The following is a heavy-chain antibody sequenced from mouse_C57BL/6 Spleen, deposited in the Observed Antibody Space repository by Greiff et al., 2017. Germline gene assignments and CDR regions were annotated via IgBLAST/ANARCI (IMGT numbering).Heavy chain of an antibody. V-gene: IGHV1-64*01. J-gene: IGHJ4*01. D-gene: IGHD2-1*01. CDR2: IHPNSGST. CDR1: GYTFTSYW. Sequence: QVHVKQSGAELVKPGASVKLSCKASGYTFTSYWMHWVKQRPGQGLEWIGMIHPNSGSTNYNEKFKSKATLTVDKSSSTAYMQLSSLTSEDSAVYYCPYGNFYAMDYWGQGTSVTVSS. CDR3: PYGNFYAMDY.